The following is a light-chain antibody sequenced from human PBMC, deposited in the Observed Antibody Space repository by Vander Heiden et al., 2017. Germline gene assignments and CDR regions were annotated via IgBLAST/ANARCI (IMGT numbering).Light chain of an antibody. J-gene: IGKJ1*01. CDR3: HQSYNSPWT. Sequence: DIKMTQSPSSLSASIGDRVTITCRASQTISSYLNWYQQKPGKAPKVLMYAASSLQSGVPSRFSGSGSGTDFTLTISSLQPEDFATYYCHQSYNSPWTFGQGTKVEVK. CDR2: AAS. CDR1: QTISSY. V-gene: IGKV1-39*01.